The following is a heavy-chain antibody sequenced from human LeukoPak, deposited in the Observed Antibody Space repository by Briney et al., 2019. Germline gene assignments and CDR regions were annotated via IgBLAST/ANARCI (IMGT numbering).Heavy chain of an antibody. V-gene: IGHV4-34*01. CDR3: ARDHYGDYAY. Sequence: SETLSLTCAVYGGSFSGYYWSWIRQPPGKGLEWIGEINHSGSTNYNPSLKSRVTVSVDTSKNQFSLKLSSVTAADTAVYYCARDHYGDYAYWGQGTLVTVSS. J-gene: IGHJ4*02. D-gene: IGHD4-17*01. CDR1: GGSFSGYY. CDR2: INHSGST.